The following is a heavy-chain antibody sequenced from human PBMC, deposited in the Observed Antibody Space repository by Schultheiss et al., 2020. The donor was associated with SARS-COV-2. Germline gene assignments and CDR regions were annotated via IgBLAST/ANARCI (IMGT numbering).Heavy chain of an antibody. CDR3: ARGGCSSSRCYGELDP. D-gene: IGHD2-2*01. CDR2: IYTSGST. J-gene: IGHJ5*02. Sequence: SETLSLTCTVYGGSFSGYYWSWIRQPAGKGLEWIGRIYTSGSTYYNPSLKSRVTISVDTSKNQFSLQLSSVTAADTAVYYCARGGCSSSRCYGELDPWGQGTLVTVSS. CDR1: GGSFSGYY. V-gene: IGHV4-4*07.